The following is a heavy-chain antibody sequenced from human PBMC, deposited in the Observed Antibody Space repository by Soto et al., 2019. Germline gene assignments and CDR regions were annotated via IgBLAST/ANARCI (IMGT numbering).Heavy chain of an antibody. V-gene: IGHV3-30*18. J-gene: IGHJ4*02. CDR2: ISNDGSNK. D-gene: IGHD4-17*01. Sequence: QVQLVESGGGVVQPGRSLRLSCAASGFTFSSYGMHWVRQAPGKGLEWVAVISNDGSNKYYADSVKGRCTISRDNSKNAEYLQRNSLSAEDTAVYYCAKDYCRTTLTTVDYWGQGTLVTVSS. CDR3: AKDYCRTTLTTVDY. CDR1: GFTFSSYG.